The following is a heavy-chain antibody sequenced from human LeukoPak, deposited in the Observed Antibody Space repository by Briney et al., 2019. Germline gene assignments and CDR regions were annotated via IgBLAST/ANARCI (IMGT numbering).Heavy chain of an antibody. V-gene: IGHV1-46*01. CDR1: GYTFTSYY. CDR3: ARDRLRGQVPATNTNWFDP. D-gene: IGHD2-2*01. Sequence: ASVKVSCKASGYTFTSYYMHWVRQAPGQGPEWMGIINPSGGSTSYAQKFQGRVTMTRDTSTSTVYMELSSLRSEDTAVYYCARDRLRGQVPATNTNWFDPWGQGTLVTVSS. J-gene: IGHJ5*02. CDR2: INPSGGST.